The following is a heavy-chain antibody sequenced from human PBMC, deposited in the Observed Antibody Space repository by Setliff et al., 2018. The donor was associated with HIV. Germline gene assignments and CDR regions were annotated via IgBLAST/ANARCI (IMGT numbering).Heavy chain of an antibody. CDR3: ASSGSGSYINWFGP. J-gene: IGHJ5*02. V-gene: IGHV3-23*01. CDR2: ISGSGASI. D-gene: IGHD3-10*01. CDR1: GFSFSDYA. Sequence: GGSLRLSCVASGFSFSDYAMGWVRQAPGKGLEWVSVISGSGASIHYADSVKGRFTISRDNSKNTLYLQMQSLRVDDTAVYYCASSGSGSYINWFGPWGQGTLVTVSS.